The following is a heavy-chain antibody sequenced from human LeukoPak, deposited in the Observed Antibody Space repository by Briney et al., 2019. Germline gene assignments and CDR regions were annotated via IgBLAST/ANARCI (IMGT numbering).Heavy chain of an antibody. V-gene: IGHV1-2*02. CDR2: LNPNSGDT. Sequence: ASVKVSRKGSGYSFTGYYIHWVRQAPGQGLEWIGLLNPNSGDTDYAQKFQGRVTMTRDTSISTAYMELNRLRSDDTAVYYCARDKNPTVFDYWGQGTLVTVSS. CDR1: GYSFTGYY. CDR3: ARDKNPTVFDY. J-gene: IGHJ4*02.